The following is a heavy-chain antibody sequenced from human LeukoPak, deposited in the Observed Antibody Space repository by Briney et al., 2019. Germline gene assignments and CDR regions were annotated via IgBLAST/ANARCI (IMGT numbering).Heavy chain of an antibody. CDR1: GGSISSSTPY. V-gene: IGHV4-39*07. J-gene: IGHJ6*03. D-gene: IGHD6-13*01. CDR3: ARAQHGPYYYYYYMDV. CDR2: IYFRGST. Sequence: SETLSLTCTVSGGSISSSTPYWGWIRQPPGKGLEWIGNIYFRGSTNYNPSLKSRVTISVDTSKNQFSLKLSSVTADTAVYYCARAQHGPYYYYYYMDVWGKGTTVTVSS.